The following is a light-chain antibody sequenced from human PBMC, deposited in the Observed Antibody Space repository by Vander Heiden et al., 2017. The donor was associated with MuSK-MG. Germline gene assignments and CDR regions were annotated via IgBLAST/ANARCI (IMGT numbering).Light chain of an antibody. J-gene: IGKJ1*01. Sequence: DIQMTQFPSSVSSSVGDRVTLSCRASHNIGVRVAWYQHKPGRAPKLLIYDASTLHSSVPSRFSGNGSGTDFTLTINILLPEDFATYYCQRTDDFPGSFGQGT. CDR2: DAS. V-gene: IGKV1-12*01. CDR1: HNIGVR. CDR3: QRTDDFPGS.